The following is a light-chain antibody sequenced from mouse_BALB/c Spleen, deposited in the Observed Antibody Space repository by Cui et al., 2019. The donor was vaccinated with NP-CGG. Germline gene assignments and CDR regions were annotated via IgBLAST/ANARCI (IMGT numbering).Light chain of an antibody. CDR2: GTN. V-gene: IGLV1*01. J-gene: IGLJ1*01. CDR1: TVAVTTSNY. Sequence: AAVTQESALTTSPGETVTLTCRSSTVAVTTSNYANWVQEKPDHLFTGLIGGTNNRTPGVPARFSGSLIGDKAALTITGAQTEDEAIYFCALWYSNHWVFGGGTKLTVL. CDR3: ALWYSNHWV.